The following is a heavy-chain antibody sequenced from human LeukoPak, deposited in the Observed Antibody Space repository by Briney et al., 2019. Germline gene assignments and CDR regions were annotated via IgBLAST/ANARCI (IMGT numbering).Heavy chain of an antibody. CDR1: GGSISSYY. Sequence: PSETLSLTCTVSGGSISSYYWSWIRQPPGKGLEWIGYIYYSGSTNYNPSLKSRVTISVDTSKNQFSLKLSSVTAADTAVYYCARVVGGYSSSSYPGYYDYWGQGTLVTVSS. CDR2: IYYSGST. J-gene: IGHJ4*02. D-gene: IGHD6-6*01. CDR3: ARVVGGYSSSSYPGYYDY. V-gene: IGHV4-59*01.